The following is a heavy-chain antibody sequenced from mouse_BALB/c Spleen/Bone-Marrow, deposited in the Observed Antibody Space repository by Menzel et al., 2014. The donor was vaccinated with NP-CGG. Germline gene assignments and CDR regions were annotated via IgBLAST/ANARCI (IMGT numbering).Heavy chain of an antibody. V-gene: IGHV1-4*02. J-gene: IGHJ4*01. D-gene: IGHD2-3*01. CDR1: GYTFTSYT. CDR2: INPSSGYT. CDR3: ARERGWPYAMDY. Sequence: QVQLQQSAAELARPGASVKMSRKASGYTFTSYTMHWVKQRPGQGLEWIGYINPSSGYTEYNQKFKDKTTLTADKSSSTAYMQLSSLTSEDSAVYYCARERGWPYAMDYWGQGTSVTVSS.